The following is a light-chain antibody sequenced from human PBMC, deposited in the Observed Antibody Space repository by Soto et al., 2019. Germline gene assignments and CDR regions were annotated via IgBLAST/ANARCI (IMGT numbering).Light chain of an antibody. CDR3: SLYTSSSTYV. CDR1: SSDVGSYNR. J-gene: IGLJ1*01. CDR2: GVS. V-gene: IGLV2-18*01. Sequence: QSALTQPPSVSGSPGQSVTISRTGSSSDVGSYNRVSWYQQPPGAAPKLVIYGVSNRPSGVPDRFSGSKSGNTASLTISGLQAEDEADYYCSLYTSSSTYVFGTGTKLTVL.